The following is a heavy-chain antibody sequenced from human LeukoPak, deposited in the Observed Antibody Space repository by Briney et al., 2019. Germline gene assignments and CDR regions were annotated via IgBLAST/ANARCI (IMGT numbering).Heavy chain of an antibody. J-gene: IGHJ4*02. CDR1: GFTFSDHY. V-gene: IGHV3-11*01. CDR2: ISSSGSTI. D-gene: IGHD3-3*01. Sequence: GGSLRLSCAASGFTFSDHYMDWVRQAPGKGLEWVSYISSSGSTIYYADSVKGRFTISRDNAKNSLYLQMNSLRAEDTAVYYCARGGEAIFGVVTLWGQGTLVTVSS. CDR3: ARGGEAIFGVVTL.